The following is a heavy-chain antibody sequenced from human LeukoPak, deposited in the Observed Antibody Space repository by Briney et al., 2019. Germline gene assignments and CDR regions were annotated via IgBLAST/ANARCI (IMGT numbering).Heavy chain of an antibody. J-gene: IGHJ4*02. CDR2: INGNGSST. V-gene: IGHV3-74*01. CDR3: ARGGYLSNY. Sequence: PGGSLRLSCAASGFTFSFSWMHWVRQAPGKGLVWVSRINGNGSSTTYADSVKGRFTISRDNAKNTLYLQMNSLRAEDTAVYYCARGGYLSNYWGQGTLVTVPS. D-gene: IGHD1-1*01. CDR1: GFTFSFSW.